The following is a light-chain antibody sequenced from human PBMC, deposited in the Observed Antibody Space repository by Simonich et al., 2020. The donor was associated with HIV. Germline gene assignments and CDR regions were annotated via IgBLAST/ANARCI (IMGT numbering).Light chain of an antibody. V-gene: IGKV3-11*01. CDR2: DAS. CDR3: QQYYGIPLT. CDR1: PSVSSY. J-gene: IGKJ4*01. Sequence: EIVLTQSPATLSLSPGERATLSCRASPSVSSYLAWYQQKPGQAPRLLIYDASNRATGIPARFSGSGSGTEFTLTISSLQAEDVAVYYCQQYYGIPLTFGGGTRVEIK.